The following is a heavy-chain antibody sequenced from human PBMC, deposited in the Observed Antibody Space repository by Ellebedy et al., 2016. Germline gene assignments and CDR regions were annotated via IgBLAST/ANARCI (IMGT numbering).Heavy chain of an antibody. D-gene: IGHD3-22*01. V-gene: IGHV3-33*08. CDR1: GFTFSSYA. J-gene: IGHJ3*02. Sequence: GGSLRLSXAASGFTFSSYAMHWVRQAPGKGLEWVAVIWYDGSNKYYADSVKGRFTISRDNSKNTLYLQMNSLRAEDTAVYYCARTQYYYDSSGYYSENAFDIWGQGTMVTVSS. CDR3: ARTQYYYDSSGYYSENAFDI. CDR2: IWYDGSNK.